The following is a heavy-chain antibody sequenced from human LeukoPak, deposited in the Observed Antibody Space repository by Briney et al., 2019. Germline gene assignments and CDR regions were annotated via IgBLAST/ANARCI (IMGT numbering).Heavy chain of an antibody. CDR1: GFTFAAYA. J-gene: IGHJ3*02. D-gene: IGHD6-19*01. V-gene: IGHV3-48*02. CDR3: ARSVIAVAGYDAFDI. CDR2: ISSRSFTI. Sequence: SGGSLRLSRAASGFTFAAYAMNWVRQAPGKGLDWVSYISSRSFTIYYADSVKGRFTISRDNAKNSLYLEMNSLRDEDTAVYYCARSVIAVAGYDAFDIWGQGTVVTVSS.